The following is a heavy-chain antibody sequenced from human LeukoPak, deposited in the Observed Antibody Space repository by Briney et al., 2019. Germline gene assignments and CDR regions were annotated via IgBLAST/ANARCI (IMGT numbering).Heavy chain of an antibody. CDR2: IYYSGST. J-gene: IGHJ4*02. CDR1: GGSTSSGDYY. Sequence: SQTLSLTCTVSGGSTSSGDYYWSWIRQPPGKGLEWIGYIYYSGSTYYNPSLKSRVTISVDTSKNQFSLKLSSVTAADTAVYYCARDGRPEDDTLFDYWGQGTLVTVSS. CDR3: ARDGRPEDDTLFDY. V-gene: IGHV4-30-4*08. D-gene: IGHD3-22*01.